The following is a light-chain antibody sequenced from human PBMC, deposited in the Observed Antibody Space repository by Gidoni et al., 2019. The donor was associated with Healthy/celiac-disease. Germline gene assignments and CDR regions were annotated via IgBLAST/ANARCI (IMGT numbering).Light chain of an antibody. V-gene: IGKV1-5*03. CDR3: QQYNSYSVT. Sequence: DIQMTQSPSTLSASVGDRVTITCRASQSISSWLAWYQQKPGKAPTLLIYKASSLESGVPSRFSGSGSGTEFTLTISSLQPYDFATYYCQQYNSYSVTFGQGTKLEIK. CDR1: QSISSW. CDR2: KAS. J-gene: IGKJ2*01.